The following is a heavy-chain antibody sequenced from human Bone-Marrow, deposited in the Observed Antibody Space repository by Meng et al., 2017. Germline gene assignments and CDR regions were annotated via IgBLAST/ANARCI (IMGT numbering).Heavy chain of an antibody. J-gene: IGHJ6*02. D-gene: IGHD3-9*01. V-gene: IGHV3-48*03. CDR1: EFTFSTYE. CDR2: ISSSGSGI. CDR3: ARGTYYDILTGYPRGYYYGMDV. Sequence: GESLKISCASSEFTFSTYEMNWVRQAPGKGLEWVSYISSSGSGIYYADSVKGRFTISRDNAENSLYLQMNSLRAEDTAVYYCARGTYYDILTGYPRGYYYGMDVWGQGTTVTVSS.